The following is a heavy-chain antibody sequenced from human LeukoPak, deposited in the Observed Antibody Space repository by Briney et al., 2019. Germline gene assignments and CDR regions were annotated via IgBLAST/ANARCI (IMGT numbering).Heavy chain of an antibody. CDR2: ISYDGSNK. J-gene: IGHJ4*02. CDR3: ARGTYSGSYYFDY. Sequence: GGSLRLSCAASGFTFSSYAMHWVRQAPGKGLEWVAVISYDGSNKYYADSVKGRFIISRDNSKNTLYLQMNSLRAEDTAVYYCARGTYSGSYYFDYWGQGTLVTVSS. CDR1: GFTFSSYA. V-gene: IGHV3-30*04. D-gene: IGHD1-26*01.